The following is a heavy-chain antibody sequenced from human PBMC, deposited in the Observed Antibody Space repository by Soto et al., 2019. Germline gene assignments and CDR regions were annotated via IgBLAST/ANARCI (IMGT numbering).Heavy chain of an antibody. CDR1: GFTFSSYA. V-gene: IGHV3-23*01. Sequence: GGSLRLSCAASGFTFSSYAMSWVRQAPGKGLEWVSAISGSVGSTYYADSVRGRFTISRDNSKNTLYLQMNSLRAEDTAVYYSGKAVDGILRSPSLIEWGQGAKVTVSS. CDR2: ISGSVGST. CDR3: GKAVDGILRSPSLIE. J-gene: IGHJ4*02. D-gene: IGHD6-19*01.